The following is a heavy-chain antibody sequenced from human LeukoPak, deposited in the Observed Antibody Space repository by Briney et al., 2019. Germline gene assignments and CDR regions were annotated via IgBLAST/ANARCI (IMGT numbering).Heavy chain of an antibody. Sequence: GGSLRLSCAASGFTFNSYAMTWVRQAPGKGLEWVSHVSGSGGVTYYADSVKGRFTISRDNSKNTLYLQMNSLRAEDTAVYYCAKTTAGNSSGRYPGWPVDYWGQGTLVTVSS. J-gene: IGHJ4*02. CDR2: VSGSGGVT. CDR1: GFTFNSYA. V-gene: IGHV3-23*01. CDR3: AKTTAGNSSGRYPGWPVDY. D-gene: IGHD6-19*01.